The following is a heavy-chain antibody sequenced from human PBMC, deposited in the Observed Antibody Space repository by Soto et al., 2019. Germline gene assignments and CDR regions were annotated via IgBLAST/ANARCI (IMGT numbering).Heavy chain of an antibody. CDR1: GGSIISYY. Sequence: PSETLSLTCTVSGGSIISYYWSWIRQPPGKGLEWIGYIYYSGSTNYNPSLKSRVTISVDTSKNQFSLKLSSVTAADTAVYYCARDLGEDSSGYYSGYFYYWGQGNLVTVSS. D-gene: IGHD3-22*01. V-gene: IGHV4-59*01. CDR3: ARDLGEDSSGYYSGYFYY. J-gene: IGHJ4*02. CDR2: IYYSGST.